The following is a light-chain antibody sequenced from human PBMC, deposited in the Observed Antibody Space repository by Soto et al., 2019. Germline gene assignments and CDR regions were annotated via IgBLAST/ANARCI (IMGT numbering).Light chain of an antibody. CDR1: QSINNN. J-gene: IGKJ4*01. CDR2: DAS. V-gene: IGKV3-11*01. Sequence: EIVLTQSPATLSLSPGERATLSCRASQSINNNLGWYQQKPGQAPRLLISDASNRATGIPARFSGSGSGTDFSLTISSLEPEDFEVYYCQQRSSWPLTFGGGTKVDIX. CDR3: QQRSSWPLT.